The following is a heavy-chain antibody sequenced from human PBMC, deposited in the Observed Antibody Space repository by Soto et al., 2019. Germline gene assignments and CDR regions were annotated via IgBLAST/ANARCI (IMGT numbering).Heavy chain of an antibody. CDR1: GFTVSSNS. CDR3: ASETMEIFDY. V-gene: IGHV3-66*01. J-gene: IGHJ4*02. CDR2: IYSGGST. D-gene: IGHD3-10*01. Sequence: EVPLVESGGGLVQPGGSLRLSCAASGFTVSSNSMSWVRQAPGKGLEWVSVIYSGGSTYYADSVKGRFTISRDNSMSTLYLQMNSLRAEDTAVYYCASETMEIFDYWGQGTLVTVSS.